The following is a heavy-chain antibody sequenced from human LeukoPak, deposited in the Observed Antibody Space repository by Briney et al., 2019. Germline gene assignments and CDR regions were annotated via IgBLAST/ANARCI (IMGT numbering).Heavy chain of an antibody. CDR1: GGSISSYY. J-gene: IGHJ6*02. V-gene: IGHV4-4*07. Sequence: SETLSLTWTVSGGSISSYYWSWIRQPAGKGLEWIGRIYTSGSTNYNPSLKSRVTMSVDTSKNQFSLKLSSVTAADTAVYYCARDSVLWFGELLYGMDVWGQGTTVTVSS. D-gene: IGHD3-10*01. CDR2: IYTSGST. CDR3: ARDSVLWFGELLYGMDV.